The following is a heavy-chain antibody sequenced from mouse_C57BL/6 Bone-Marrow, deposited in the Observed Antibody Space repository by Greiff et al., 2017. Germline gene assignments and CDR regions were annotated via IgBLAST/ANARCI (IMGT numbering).Heavy chain of an antibody. CDR1: GYTFTDYN. CDR3: ANDLLWLRRYYYAMDY. D-gene: IGHD2-2*01. J-gene: IGHJ4*01. V-gene: IGHV1-22*01. CDR2: ISPNNGGT. Sequence: EVQLQQSGPELVKPGASVKMSCTASGYTFTDYNMHWVKQSHGKSLEWIGYISPNNGGTSYNQKFKGKATLTLNKSSSTAYMQLRSLTSEDAAVYYCANDLLWLRRYYYAMDYWGQGTSVTVSS.